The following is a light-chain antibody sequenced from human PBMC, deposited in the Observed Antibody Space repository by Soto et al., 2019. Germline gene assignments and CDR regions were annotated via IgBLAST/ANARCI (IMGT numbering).Light chain of an antibody. CDR3: QQYDTYWT. CDR2: DAS. CDR1: QSVSSW. J-gene: IGKJ1*01. Sequence: DIQMTHSPSTLSASVGDRVTMTFRASQSVSSWLAWYQQKPGKAPKLLIHDASSLESGVPSRFSGSGSGTEFTLTISSLQPDDFATYYCQQYDTYWTFGQGTKVDIK. V-gene: IGKV1-5*01.